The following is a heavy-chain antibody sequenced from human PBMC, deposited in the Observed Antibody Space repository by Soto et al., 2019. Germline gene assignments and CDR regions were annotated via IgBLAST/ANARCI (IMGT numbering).Heavy chain of an antibody. Sequence: PGGSLRLSCAASGFTFSSCAMGWVRQAPGKGLDWVSDIIDSGGSTYYADAVKGRFTISRDNSKSTLYLQMNSLRAEDTAVYYCGKGRSYYYYYGVDVWGQGTTVTVSS. CDR2: IIDSGGST. CDR3: GKGRSYYYYYGVDV. V-gene: IGHV3-23*01. J-gene: IGHJ6*02. CDR1: GFTFSSCA. D-gene: IGHD1-26*01.